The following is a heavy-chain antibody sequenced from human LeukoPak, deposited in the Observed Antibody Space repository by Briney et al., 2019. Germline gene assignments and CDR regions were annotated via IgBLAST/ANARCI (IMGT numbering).Heavy chain of an antibody. D-gene: IGHD3-22*01. J-gene: IGHJ2*01. V-gene: IGHV3-74*01. CDR1: GFTFSSYW. CDR3: ARRAYYYDSSGSRGWYFDL. CDR2: INSDGSST. Sequence: GGSLRLSCAASGFTFSSYWMHWVRQAPGKGLVWVSRINSDGSSTSYADSVKGRFTISRDNAKNTLYLQMNSLRAEDTAVYYCARRAYYYDSSGSRGWYFDLWGRGTLVTASS.